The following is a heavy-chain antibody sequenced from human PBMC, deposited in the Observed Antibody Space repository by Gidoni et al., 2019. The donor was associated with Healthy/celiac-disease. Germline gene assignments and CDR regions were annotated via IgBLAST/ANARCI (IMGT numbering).Heavy chain of an antibody. J-gene: IGHJ6*02. CDR2: IIPSLGIA. V-gene: IGHV1-69*02. Sequence: QVQLVQSGAEVKKPGSSVTVSCTASGGTFSSYTISWVRQAPGQGLEWMGRIIPSLGIANYAQKFQGRVTITADKSTSTAYMELSSLRSEDTAVYYCARGVYGDYGGVGRGMDVWGQGTTVTVSS. D-gene: IGHD4-17*01. CDR3: ARGVYGDYGGVGRGMDV. CDR1: GGTFSSYT.